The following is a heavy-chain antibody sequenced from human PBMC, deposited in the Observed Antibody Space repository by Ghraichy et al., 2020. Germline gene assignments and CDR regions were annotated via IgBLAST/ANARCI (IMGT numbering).Heavy chain of an antibody. D-gene: IGHD1-26*01. Sequence: LSLTCAASGFTFGGAWLHWVRQAPGKGLVWVSRINSDGSGTNYADSVKGRFTISRDNAKNTLYLQMSSLKAEDTAVYYCARDWSYSMHYWGQGTLVIVSS. CDR2: INSDGSGT. CDR3: ARDWSYSMHY. J-gene: IGHJ4*02. V-gene: IGHV3-74*01. CDR1: GFTFGGAW.